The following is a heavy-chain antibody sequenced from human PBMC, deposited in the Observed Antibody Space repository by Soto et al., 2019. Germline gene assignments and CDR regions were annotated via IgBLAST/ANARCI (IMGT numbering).Heavy chain of an antibody. CDR1: GGSISSYY. J-gene: IGHJ4*02. D-gene: IGHD3-10*01. V-gene: IGHV4-59*01. Sequence: SETLSLPCTVSGGSISSYYWSWIRQPPGKGLEWIGYTYYSGSTNYNPSLKSRVTMSVDTSKNQFSLKLSSVTAADTALYYCERTYGRNFDYWGQGTLVTVSS. CDR3: ERTYGRNFDY. CDR2: TYYSGST.